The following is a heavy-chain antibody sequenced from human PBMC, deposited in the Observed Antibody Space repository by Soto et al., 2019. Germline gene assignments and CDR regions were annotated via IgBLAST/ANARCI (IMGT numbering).Heavy chain of an antibody. CDR3: AGAPDIVVVPDRTRYYYYMDV. V-gene: IGHV1-69*02. CDR2: IIPILGIA. D-gene: IGHD2-2*01. Sequence: QVQLVQSGAEVKKPGSSVKVSCKASGGTFSSYAISWVRQAPGQGLEWMGRIIPILGIANYAQKFQGRVTITADNSTSTAYMELSSLRSEDTAVYYCAGAPDIVVVPDRTRYYYYMDVWGKGTTVTVSS. CDR1: GGTFSSYA. J-gene: IGHJ6*03.